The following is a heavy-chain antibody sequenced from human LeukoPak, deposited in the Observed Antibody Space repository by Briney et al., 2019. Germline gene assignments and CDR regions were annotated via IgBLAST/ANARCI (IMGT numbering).Heavy chain of an antibody. CDR3: ARGLSSSWYSSRDYGMDV. CDR2: IIPILGIA. D-gene: IGHD6-13*01. J-gene: IGHJ6*02. V-gene: IGHV1-69*04. CDR1: GYTFTSYG. Sequence: SVKVSCKSSGYTFTSYGISWVRQAPGQGLEWMGRIIPILGIANYAQKFQGRVTITADKSTSTAYMELSSLRSEDTAVYYCARGLSSSWYSSRDYGMDVWGQGTTVTVSS.